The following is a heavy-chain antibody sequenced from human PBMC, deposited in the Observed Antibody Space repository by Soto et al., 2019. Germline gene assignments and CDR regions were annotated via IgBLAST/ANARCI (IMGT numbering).Heavy chain of an antibody. Sequence: SETLSLTCTVSGGSISSGVYYWSWIRQHPGKGLEWIGYIYYSGSTYYNPSLKSRVTISVDTSKNQFSLKLSSVTAADTAVYYCARDSTNYDFWSAFDAFDIWGQGTMVTVSS. J-gene: IGHJ3*02. V-gene: IGHV4-31*03. D-gene: IGHD3-3*01. CDR3: ARDSTNYDFWSAFDAFDI. CDR2: IYYSGST. CDR1: GGSISSGVYY.